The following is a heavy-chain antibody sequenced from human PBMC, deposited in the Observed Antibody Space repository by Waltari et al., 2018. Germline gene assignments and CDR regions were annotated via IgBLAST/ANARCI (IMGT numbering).Heavy chain of an antibody. CDR3: ASQIQVVPAASFDY. Sequence: QVQLQQWGAGLLKPSETLSLTCAVYGWSFSGYYWSWIRQPPGKGLEWIGEINHSRSTNYNPSLKSRVTISVDTSKNQFSLKLSSVTAADTAVYYCASQIQVVPAASFDYWGQGTLVTVSS. CDR2: INHSRST. D-gene: IGHD2-2*01. J-gene: IGHJ4*02. V-gene: IGHV4-34*01. CDR1: GWSFSGYY.